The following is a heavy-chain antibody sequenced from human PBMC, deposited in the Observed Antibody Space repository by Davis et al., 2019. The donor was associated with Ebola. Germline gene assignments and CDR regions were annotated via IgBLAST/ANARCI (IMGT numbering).Heavy chain of an antibody. V-gene: IGHV4-59*01. CDR2: IYYTGST. D-gene: IGHD2-8*02. CDR3: ARDYWATEGAFDV. CDR1: GGSIRSYY. J-gene: IGHJ3*01. Sequence: SETLSLTCTVSGGSIRSYYWSWIRQPPGKGLEWIGYIYYTGSTDYNPSLKSRVTISVDTSKNQFSLKLSSVTAADTAVYYCARDYWATEGAFDVWGQGTLVTVAS.